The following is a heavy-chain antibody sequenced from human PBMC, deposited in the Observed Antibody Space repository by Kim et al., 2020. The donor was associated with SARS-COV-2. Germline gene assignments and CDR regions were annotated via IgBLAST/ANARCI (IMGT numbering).Heavy chain of an antibody. CDR3: ARDSSFSNPMQWLPTLPLDY. V-gene: IGHV3-21*01. CDR1: GFTFSSYS. J-gene: IGHJ4*02. CDR2: ISSSSSYI. Sequence: GGSLRLSCAASGFTFSSYSMNWVRQAPGKGLEWVSSISSSSSYIYYADSVKGRFTISRDNAKNSLYLQMNSLRAEDTAVYYCARDSSFSNPMQWLPTLPLDYWGQGTLVTVSS. D-gene: IGHD6-19*01.